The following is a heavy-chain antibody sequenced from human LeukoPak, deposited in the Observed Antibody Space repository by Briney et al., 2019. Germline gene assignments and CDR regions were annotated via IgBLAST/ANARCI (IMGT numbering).Heavy chain of an antibody. CDR1: GGTFSSYA. J-gene: IGHJ4*02. CDR2: IIPIFGTA. Sequence: GASVKVSCKASGGTFSSYAISWVRQAPGQGLEWMGGIIPIFGTANYAQKFQGRVTMTTETSTSTAYMELRSLRSDDTAVYYCARDSSYYDSGDLDYWGQGTLVTVSS. V-gene: IGHV1-69*05. CDR3: ARDSSYYDSGDLDY. D-gene: IGHD3-22*01.